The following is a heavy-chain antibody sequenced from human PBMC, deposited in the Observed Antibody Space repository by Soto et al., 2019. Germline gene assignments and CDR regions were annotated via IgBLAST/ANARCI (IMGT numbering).Heavy chain of an antibody. J-gene: IGHJ4*02. CDR1: GFTFSSYG. Sequence: VQLVESGGGVVQPGRSLRLSCAASGFTFSSYGMHWVRQAPGKGLEWVALIWYDGINKYYADSVKGRFTISRDSSKNTLYLQMNSLRAEDTAVYYCARARGGSDSSGYYAYWGQGTLVTVSS. V-gene: IGHV3-33*01. CDR3: ARARGGSDSSGYYAY. CDR2: IWYDGINK. D-gene: IGHD3-22*01.